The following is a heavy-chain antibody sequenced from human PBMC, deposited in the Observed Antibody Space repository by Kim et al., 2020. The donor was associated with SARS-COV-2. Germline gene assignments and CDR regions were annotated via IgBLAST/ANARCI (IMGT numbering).Heavy chain of an antibody. J-gene: IGHJ4*02. Sequence: ASVKVSCKASGYTFTGYYMHWVRQAPGQGLEWMGAIKSNSGGTNYAQKFQGRVTMTRDTSISTAYMELSRLRYDDTALYYCARQGPPPMGFDSWGQGTLV. CDR2: IKSNSGGT. CDR3: ARQGPPPMGFDS. V-gene: IGHV1-2*02. D-gene: IGHD2-2*01. CDR1: GYTFTGYY.